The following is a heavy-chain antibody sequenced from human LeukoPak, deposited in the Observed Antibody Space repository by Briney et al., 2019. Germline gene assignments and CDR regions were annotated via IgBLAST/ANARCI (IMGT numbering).Heavy chain of an antibody. D-gene: IGHD3-10*01. J-gene: IGHJ4*02. Sequence: GASVKVSCKVSGYTLTELSMHWVRQAPGTGLEWMGGFDPEDGETIYAQKFQGRVTMTEDTSTDTAYMELSSLRPEDTAVYYCVPYGSGSYPLDYWGQGTLVTVSS. CDR1: GYTLTELS. V-gene: IGHV1-24*01. CDR2: FDPEDGET. CDR3: VPYGSGSYPLDY.